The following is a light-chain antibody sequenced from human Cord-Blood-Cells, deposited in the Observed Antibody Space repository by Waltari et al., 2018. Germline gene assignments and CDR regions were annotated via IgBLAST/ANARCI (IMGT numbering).Light chain of an antibody. Sequence: SSELTQDPAVSVALGQTVRITCQGDSLRSYYASWYQQKPGQAPVLVIYGKNNPPSGIPDQFSGSSSGNTASLTITGAQAEEEADYYCNSRDSSGNQLVFGGGTKLTVL. J-gene: IGLJ2*01. V-gene: IGLV3-19*01. CDR3: NSRDSSGNQLV. CDR2: GKN. CDR1: SLRSYY.